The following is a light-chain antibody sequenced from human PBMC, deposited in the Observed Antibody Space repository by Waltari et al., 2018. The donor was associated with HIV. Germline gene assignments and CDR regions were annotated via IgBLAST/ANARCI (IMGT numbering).Light chain of an antibody. J-gene: IGLJ3*02. CDR3: LLSYSGASWV. Sequence: QAVVTQEPSLTVSPGGTVTLPCGSRTAAVTSGHYPYWFQQKPGQAPTTLLFDTSNKHSWTPARFSGSLLGGKAALTLSGAQPEDEAEYYCLLSYSGASWVFGGGTKVTVL. CDR2: DTS. CDR1: TAAVTSGHY. V-gene: IGLV7-46*01.